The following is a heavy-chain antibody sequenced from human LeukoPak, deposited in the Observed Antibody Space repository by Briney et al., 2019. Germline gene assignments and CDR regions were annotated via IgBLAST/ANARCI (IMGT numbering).Heavy chain of an antibody. CDR3: ASSYFGGYFDY. CDR1: GVSISSYY. J-gene: IGHJ4*02. D-gene: IGHD4-23*01. V-gene: IGHV4-59*01. Sequence: PSETLSLTCPVSGVSISSYYWSWIRQPPGKRLEWIGYIYNIGSTNYNPSLKSRVTISVDRSKNQISLKLSSVTAADTAVYYCASSYFGGYFDYWGQGTLVTVSS. CDR2: IYNIGST.